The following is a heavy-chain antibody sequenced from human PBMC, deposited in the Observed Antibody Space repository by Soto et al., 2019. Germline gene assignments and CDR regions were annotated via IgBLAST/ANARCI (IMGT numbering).Heavy chain of an antibody. CDR2: ISAYNGNT. J-gene: IGHJ6*02. CDR1: GYTFTSYG. V-gene: IGHV1-18*04. D-gene: IGHD6-6*01. Sequence: QVQRVQSGAEVKKPGASVKVSCKASGYTFTSYGISWVRQAPGQGLEWMGWISAYNGNTNYAQKLQGRVTMTTDTSTSTAYMELRSLRSDDTAVYYCARDESGSSTPRYYYYGMDVWGQGTTVTVSS. CDR3: ARDESGSSTPRYYYYGMDV.